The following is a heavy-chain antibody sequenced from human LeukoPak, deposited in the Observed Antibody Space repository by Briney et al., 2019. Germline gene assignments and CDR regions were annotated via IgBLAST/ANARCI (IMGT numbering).Heavy chain of an antibody. D-gene: IGHD1-14*01. V-gene: IGHV4-30-2*01. CDR3: ARGEPPPTIGHDY. Sequence: SETLSLTCAVSGGSISSGGYSWSWIRQPPGKGLEWIGEINHSGSTNYNPSLKSRVTISVDTSKNQFSLKLSSVTAADTAVYYCARGEPPPTIGHDYWGQGTLVTVSS. CDR2: INHSGST. CDR1: GGSISSGGYS. J-gene: IGHJ4*02.